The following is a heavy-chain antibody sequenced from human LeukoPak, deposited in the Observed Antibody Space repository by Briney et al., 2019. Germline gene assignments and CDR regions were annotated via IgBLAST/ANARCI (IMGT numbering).Heavy chain of an antibody. D-gene: IGHD3-10*02. J-gene: IGHJ6*04. CDR1: AFTFSSYE. CDR2: ISSSGSTI. CDR3: AELGITMIGGV. V-gene: IGHV3-48*03. Sequence: GGSLRLSCAASAFTFSSYEMNWDRQAPGKGRVWVSYISSSGSTIYYADSVKGRFTISRDNAKNSLYLQMNSLRAEDTAVYYCAELGITMIGGVWGKGTTVTISS.